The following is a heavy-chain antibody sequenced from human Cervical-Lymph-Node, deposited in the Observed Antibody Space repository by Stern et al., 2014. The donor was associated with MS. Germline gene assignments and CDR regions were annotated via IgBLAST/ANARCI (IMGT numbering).Heavy chain of an antibody. Sequence: EVQLVESGADVKKPGGSLKISCQGSGYSFSSYWIGWVRQVSGKGLEWMGIIFPGDSDIRYSPSFQGQVTISADNSISTAFLQWSSLKASDTAMYYCARLRGEEGSSMDVWGQGTAVTVSS. CDR3: ARLRGEEGSSMDV. J-gene: IGHJ6*02. D-gene: IGHD3-10*01. CDR1: GYSFSSYW. CDR2: IFPGDSDI. V-gene: IGHV5-51*01.